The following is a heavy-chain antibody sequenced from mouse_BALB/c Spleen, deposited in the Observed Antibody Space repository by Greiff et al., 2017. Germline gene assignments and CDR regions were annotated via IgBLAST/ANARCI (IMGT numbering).Heavy chain of an antibody. J-gene: IGHJ1*01. D-gene: IGHD1-1*01. CDR3: ARHYYGSSWYFDV. Sequence: EVQLQESGAELVKPGASVKLSCTASGFNIKDTYMHWVKQRPEQGLEWIGRIDPANGNTKYDPKFQGKATITADTSSNTAYLQLSSLTSEDTAVYYCARHYYGSSWYFDVWGAGTTVTVSS. CDR2: IDPANGNT. V-gene: IGHV14-3*02. CDR1: GFNIKDTY.